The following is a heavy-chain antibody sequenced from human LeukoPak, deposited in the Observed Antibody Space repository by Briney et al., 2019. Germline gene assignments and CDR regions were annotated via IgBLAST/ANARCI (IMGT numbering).Heavy chain of an antibody. CDR2: INHSGST. D-gene: IGHD3-22*01. V-gene: IGHV4-34*01. CDR3: ARGQRTYYYDSNHDAFDI. J-gene: IGHJ3*02. Sequence: PSETLSLTCAVYGGSFSGYYWSWIRQPPGKGLEWIGEINHSGSTNYNPSLKSRVTISVDTSKNQFSLKLRSVTAADTAVYYCARGQRTYYYDSNHDAFDIWGQGTMVTVSS. CDR1: GGSFSGYY.